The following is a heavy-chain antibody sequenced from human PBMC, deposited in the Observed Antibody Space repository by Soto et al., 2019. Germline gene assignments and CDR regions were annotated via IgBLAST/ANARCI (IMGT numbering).Heavy chain of an antibody. CDR3: ARDSIPRYDSSGYSFDS. V-gene: IGHV1-69*13. D-gene: IGHD3-22*01. J-gene: IGHJ4*02. CDR2: IIPIFGTA. Sequence: SVKVSCKTSGGPFSSYAISWVRQAPGQGLEWMGGIIPIFGTASYAQKFQGRLRITAGESTNTAYMELGSLRSEDTAVYYCARDSIPRYDSSGYSFDSWGQGTLVTVSS. CDR1: GGPFSSYA.